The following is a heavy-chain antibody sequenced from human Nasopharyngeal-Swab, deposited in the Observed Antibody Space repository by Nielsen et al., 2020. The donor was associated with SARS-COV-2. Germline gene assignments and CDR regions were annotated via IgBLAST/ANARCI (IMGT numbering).Heavy chain of an antibody. CDR1: GFSFREYD. J-gene: IGHJ1*01. D-gene: IGHD5-24*01. V-gene: IGHV3-11*04. Sequence: GGSLRLSCAASGFSFREYDMSWIRQAPGKGREWISDISSSGSITHYADSMKGRFTISRDNAKKSLYLQMNSLRAEDTAVYYCARGVETIHHWGQGSLVTVSS. CDR2: ISSSGSIT. CDR3: ARGVETIHH.